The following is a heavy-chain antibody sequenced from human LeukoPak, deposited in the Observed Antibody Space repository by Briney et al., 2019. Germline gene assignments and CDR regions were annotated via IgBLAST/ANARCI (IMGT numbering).Heavy chain of an antibody. V-gene: IGHV4-59*01. CDR3: ARGPGYSGYDSNYYYYYGMDV. CDR2: IYYSGST. J-gene: IGHJ6*02. CDR1: GGSISSYY. D-gene: IGHD5-12*01. Sequence: SETLSLTCTVSGGSISSYYWSWIRQPPGKGLEWIGYIYYSGSTNYNPSLKSRVTISVDTSKNQSSLKLSSVTAADTAVYYCARGPGYSGYDSNYYYYYGMDVWGQGTTVTVSS.